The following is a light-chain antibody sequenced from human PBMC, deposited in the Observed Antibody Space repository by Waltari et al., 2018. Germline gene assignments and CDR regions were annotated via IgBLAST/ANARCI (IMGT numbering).Light chain of an antibody. CDR2: GAS. Sequence: EIVMTQSPATLSVSPGERATLSCRASQSVSSNLAWYQQKPGQAPRLLIYGASTRATGIPARFRGSGSGTEFTLTISSMQSEDFAVYYCQQYNNWPPRMYTFGQGTKLEIK. CDR1: QSVSSN. V-gene: IGKV3-15*01. CDR3: QQYNNWPPRMYT. J-gene: IGKJ2*01.